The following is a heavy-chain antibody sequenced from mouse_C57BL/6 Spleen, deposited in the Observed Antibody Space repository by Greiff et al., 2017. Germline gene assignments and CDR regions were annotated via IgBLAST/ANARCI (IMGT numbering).Heavy chain of an antibody. V-gene: IGHV2-2*01. Sequence: VKLEESGPGLVQPSQSLSITCTVSGFSLTSYGVHWVRQSPGKGLEWLGVIWSGGSTDYNAAFISRLSISKDNSKSQVFFKMNSLQADDTAIYYCARRYGSSLYAMDYWGQGTSVTVSS. CDR3: ARRYGSSLYAMDY. CDR2: IWSGGST. J-gene: IGHJ4*01. CDR1: GFSLTSYG. D-gene: IGHD1-1*01.